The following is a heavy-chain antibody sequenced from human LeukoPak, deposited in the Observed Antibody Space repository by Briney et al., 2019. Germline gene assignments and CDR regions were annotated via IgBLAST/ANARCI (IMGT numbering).Heavy chain of an antibody. Sequence: GGSLRLSCAASGFTFSSSWMTWVRQAPGKGLEWVANIKQDGSAKYYVDSVKGRFTISRDNAKNSVYLQMNSLRAEDTAVYYCVRGMDVWGKGTTVTVSS. CDR1: GFTFSSSW. J-gene: IGHJ6*03. V-gene: IGHV3-7*01. CDR2: IKQDGSAK. CDR3: VRGMDV.